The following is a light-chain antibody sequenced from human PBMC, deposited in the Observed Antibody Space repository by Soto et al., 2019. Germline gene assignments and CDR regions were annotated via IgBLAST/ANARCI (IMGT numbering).Light chain of an antibody. CDR1: QSGRSDY. CDR2: GVS. V-gene: IGKV3-20*01. J-gene: IGKJ1*01. CDR3: QQYGSSGT. Sequence: IVMTQSLAALSVSPGERATLSCRASQSGRSDYFAWYQQKPGQAPRVIIFGVSTRATGVPDRFSGSGSGTDFTLTISRLEPEDFAVYYCQQYGSSGTFGQGSKVDIK.